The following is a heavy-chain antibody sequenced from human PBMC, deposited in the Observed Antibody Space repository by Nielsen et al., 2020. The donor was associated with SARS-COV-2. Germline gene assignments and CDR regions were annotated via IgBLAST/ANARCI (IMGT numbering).Heavy chain of an antibody. J-gene: IGHJ4*02. D-gene: IGHD1-26*01. V-gene: IGHV3-30*04. CDR3: ARNPGTGFDY. Sequence: GGSLRLSCAASGFTFSSYAMHWVRQAPGQGLEWVAVISYDGSNKYYADSVKGRFTISRDNSKNTLYLQMNSLRAEETAVYYCARNPGTGFDYWGQGTLVTVSS. CDR2: ISYDGSNK. CDR1: GFTFSSYA.